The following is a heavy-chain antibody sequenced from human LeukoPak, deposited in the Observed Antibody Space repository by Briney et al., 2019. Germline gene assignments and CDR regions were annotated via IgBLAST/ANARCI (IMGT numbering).Heavy chain of an antibody. Sequence: SVQVSCKASGGTFSSYAISWVRQAPGQGLEWMGGIIPIFGTANYAQKFQGRVTITTDESTSTAYMELSSLRSEDTAVYYCASPSPYYYDSSGYYNWGQGTLVTVSS. D-gene: IGHD3-22*01. J-gene: IGHJ4*02. CDR1: GGTFSSYA. CDR2: IIPIFGTA. V-gene: IGHV1-69*05. CDR3: ASPSPYYYDSSGYYN.